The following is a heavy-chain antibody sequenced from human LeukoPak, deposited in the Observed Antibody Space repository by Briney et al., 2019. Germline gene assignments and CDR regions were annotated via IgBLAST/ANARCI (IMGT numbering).Heavy chain of an antibody. Sequence: SETLSLTCTVSGGSISSSTYYCAWVRQPPGKGLEWLGRINYSGNTYYKSSLRSRVTISVDTSKNQFSLKMTSVTAADTAVYYCARLTVGTTWGNYFDYWGQGNVVTVSS. CDR3: ARLTVGTTWGNYFDY. CDR1: GGSISSSTYY. V-gene: IGHV4-39*01. CDR2: INYSGNT. J-gene: IGHJ4*02. D-gene: IGHD1-26*01.